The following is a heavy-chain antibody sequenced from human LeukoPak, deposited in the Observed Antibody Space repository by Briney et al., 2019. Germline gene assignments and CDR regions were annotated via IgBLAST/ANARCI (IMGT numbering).Heavy chain of an antibody. CDR3: ARGQRVAGHYYYYYMDV. CDR1: GGSFSGYY. Sequence: PSETLSLTCAVYGGSFSGYYWSWIRQPPGKGLEWIGEINHSGSTNYNPSLKSRVTISVDTSKNQFSLKLSSVTAADTAVYYCARGQRVAGHYYYYYMDVWGKGTTVTVSS. J-gene: IGHJ6*03. V-gene: IGHV4-34*01. D-gene: IGHD6-19*01. CDR2: INHSGST.